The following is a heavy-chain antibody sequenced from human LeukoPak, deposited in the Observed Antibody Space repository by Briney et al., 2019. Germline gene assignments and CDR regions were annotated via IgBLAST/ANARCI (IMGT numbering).Heavy chain of an antibody. CDR3: ARAYGSGSYTLLFFDY. V-gene: IGHV1-46*01. Sequence: ASVKVSCKASGYTFTSYYMHWVRQAPGQGLEWMGIINPSGGSTSYAQKFQGRVTMTRDTSTSTVYMELSSLRSEDTAVYCCARAYGSGSYTLLFFDYWGQGTLVTVSS. D-gene: IGHD3-10*01. J-gene: IGHJ4*02. CDR2: INPSGGST. CDR1: GYTFTSYY.